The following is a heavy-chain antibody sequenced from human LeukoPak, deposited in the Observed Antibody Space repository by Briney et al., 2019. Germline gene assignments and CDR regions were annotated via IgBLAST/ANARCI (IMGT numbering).Heavy chain of an antibody. CDR2: ISGSGGST. D-gene: IGHD1-26*01. CDR1: GFTFSSYA. Sequence: PGGSLRLSCAASGFTFSSYAMSWVRQAPGKGLEWVSAISGSGGSTYYADSVKGRFTISRDNSKNTLYLQMNSLRAGDTAVYYCAKDLGSRDYYFDYWGQGTLVTVSS. CDR3: AKDLGSRDYYFDY. J-gene: IGHJ4*02. V-gene: IGHV3-23*01.